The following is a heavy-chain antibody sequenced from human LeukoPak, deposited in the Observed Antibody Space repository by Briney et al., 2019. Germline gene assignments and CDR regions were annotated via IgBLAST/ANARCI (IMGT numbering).Heavy chain of an antibody. V-gene: IGHV4-61*02. D-gene: IGHD2-2*01. J-gene: IGHJ6*03. CDR2: IYTSGST. CDR3: AREGEGYCSSTSCWVPSHYYYMDV. CDR1: GGSISSGSYY. Sequence: SQTLSLTCTVSGGSISSGSYYWSWIRQPAGKGLEWIGRIYTSGSTNYNPSLESRVTISVDTSKNQFSLKLSSVTAADTAVYYCAREGEGYCSSTSCWVPSHYYYMDVWGKGTTVTVSS.